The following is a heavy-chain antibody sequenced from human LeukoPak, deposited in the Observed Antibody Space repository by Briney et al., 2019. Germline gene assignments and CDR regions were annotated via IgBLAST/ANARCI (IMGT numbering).Heavy chain of an antibody. CDR1: GYTFTANY. CDR3: TRALAF. Sequence: ASVKVSCTTSGYTFTANYIHWVRQAPGQGLEWMGWINPKTGGTNFAQKFQGRVTMTTDTSMNTAYMNVDSLRSDDTALYYCTRALAFWGQGTLVTVSS. V-gene: IGHV1-2*02. J-gene: IGHJ4*02. CDR2: INPKTGGT.